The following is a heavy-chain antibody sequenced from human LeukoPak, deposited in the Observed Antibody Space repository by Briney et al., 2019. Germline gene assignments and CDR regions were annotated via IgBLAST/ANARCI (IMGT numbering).Heavy chain of an antibody. CDR2: MNPNSGNT. V-gene: IGHV1-8*01. Sequence: ASVKVSCKASGYTFTSYDINWVRQATGQGLEWMGWMNPNSGNTGYAQKFQGRVTMTRNTSISTAYMELSSLRSEDTAVYYCARVGISYYDILTGYQIGWFDPWGQGTLVTVSS. CDR1: GYTFTSYD. CDR3: ARVGISYYDILTGYQIGWFDP. J-gene: IGHJ5*02. D-gene: IGHD3-9*01.